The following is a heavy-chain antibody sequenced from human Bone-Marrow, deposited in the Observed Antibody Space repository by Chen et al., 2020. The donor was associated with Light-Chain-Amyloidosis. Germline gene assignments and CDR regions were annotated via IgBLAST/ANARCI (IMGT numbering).Heavy chain of an antibody. Sequence: EVQLVESGGGLIQPEGPLRLSCAASGFTFSTYDIHWVRQPVGKGLEWVAGIGTAGDPYYPGSVKGRFTISREEAKNSVYLQIDSLRAADTAVYYCARGSAVTGALQAMDVWGQGTTVIVS. D-gene: IGHD6-19*01. J-gene: IGHJ6*02. CDR3: ARGSAVTGALQAMDV. CDR1: GFTFSTYD. CDR2: IGTAGDP. V-gene: IGHV3-13*05.